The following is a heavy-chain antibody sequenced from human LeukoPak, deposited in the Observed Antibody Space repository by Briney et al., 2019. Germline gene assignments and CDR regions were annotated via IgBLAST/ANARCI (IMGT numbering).Heavy chain of an antibody. CDR2: ISAYNGNT. CDR3: ARASGKSSDAFDI. Sequence: ASVKVSCEASGYTFTSYGLIWVRQAPGQGLEWMGWISAYNGNTNYAQRLQGRVTMTTDTSTSTAYMELRSLRSDDTAVFYCARASGKSSDAFDIWGQGTMVTVSS. V-gene: IGHV1-18*01. D-gene: IGHD1-14*01. CDR1: GYTFTSYG. J-gene: IGHJ3*02.